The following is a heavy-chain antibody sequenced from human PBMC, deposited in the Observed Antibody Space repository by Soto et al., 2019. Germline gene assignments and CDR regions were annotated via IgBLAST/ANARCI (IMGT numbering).Heavy chain of an antibody. J-gene: IGHJ5*02. CDR1: GFTFSNYA. V-gene: IGHV3-23*01. Sequence: GLSLRLSCAASGFTFSNYAMTWVRQAPGKGLEWVSAISGGGGTTYYADSVEVRFTISRDNYKNTLYLQMNSLRAEETAVYYCAKERDHINNITWFDPWAKGSLFTVAS. D-gene: IGHD2-21*01. CDR3: AKERDHINNITWFDP. CDR2: ISGGGGTT.